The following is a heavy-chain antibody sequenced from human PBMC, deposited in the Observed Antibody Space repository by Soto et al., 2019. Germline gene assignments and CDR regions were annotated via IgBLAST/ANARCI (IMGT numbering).Heavy chain of an antibody. CDR3: ARDTESNRYND. CDR1: GYTFSTSG. D-gene: IGHD1-20*01. CDR2: IRPDNGNR. V-gene: IGHV1-18*01. J-gene: IGHJ1*01. Sequence: SAEVTCQTSGYTFSTSGISWVRQAPGQGLEWVGWIRPDNGNRKSAQRLQGRVTLTTDTSASTAYMELRSLTSDDTAMYYCARDTESNRYNDWGQGTLVPGSS.